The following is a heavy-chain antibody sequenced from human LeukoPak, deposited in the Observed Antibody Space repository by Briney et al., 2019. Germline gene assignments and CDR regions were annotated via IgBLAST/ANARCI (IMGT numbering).Heavy chain of an antibody. CDR1: GYTFTSYY. J-gene: IGHJ5*02. D-gene: IGHD6-13*01. V-gene: IGHV1-46*01. Sequence: ASVKVSCKASGYTFTSYYMHWVRQAPGQGLEWMGIINPSGGSTSYAQKFQGGVTMTRDTSTSTVYMELSSLRSEDTAVYYCAREGESIAAAGTVNWFDPWGQGTLVTVSS. CDR2: INPSGGST. CDR3: AREGESIAAAGTVNWFDP.